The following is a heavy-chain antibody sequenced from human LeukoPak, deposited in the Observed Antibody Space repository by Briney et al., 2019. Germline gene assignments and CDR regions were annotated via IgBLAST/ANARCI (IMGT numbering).Heavy chain of an antibody. Sequence: ASVKVSCKASGYTFTGYYMHWVRQAPGQGLEWMGWMNPNSGNTGYAQKFQGRVTMTRNTSISTAYMELSSLRSEDTAVYYCARVGIAAAGHNWFDPWGQGTLVTVSS. V-gene: IGHV1-8*02. J-gene: IGHJ5*02. CDR3: ARVGIAAAGHNWFDP. D-gene: IGHD6-13*01. CDR1: GYTFTGYY. CDR2: MNPNSGNT.